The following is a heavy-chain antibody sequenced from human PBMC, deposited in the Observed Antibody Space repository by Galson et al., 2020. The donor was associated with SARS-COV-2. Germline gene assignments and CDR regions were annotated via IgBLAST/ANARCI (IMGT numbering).Heavy chain of an antibody. Sequence: ASVKVSCKASGYTFTGYYMHWVRQAPGQGLEWMGWINPNSGGTNYAQKFQGRVTMTRDTSISTAYMELNRLRSDDTAVYYCARGPTYYDILTGYPRDYYYFDYWGQGTLVTVSS. CDR1: GYTFTGYY. CDR3: ARGPTYYDILTGYPRDYYYFDY. D-gene: IGHD3-9*01. CDR2: INPNSGGT. V-gene: IGHV1-2*02. J-gene: IGHJ4*02.